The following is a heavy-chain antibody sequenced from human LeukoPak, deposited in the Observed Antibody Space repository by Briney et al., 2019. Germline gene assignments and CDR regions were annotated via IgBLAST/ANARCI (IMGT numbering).Heavy chain of an antibody. D-gene: IGHD1-7*01. Sequence: GGSLRLSCAASGFTFRSYSMNWVRQAPGKGLDWVSCISSSSSYIYYPDSVKGRFTISRDNAKNSLYLQMNSLRAEDTAVYYCARAHNWKYGSFDFWGQGTLVTVSS. V-gene: IGHV3-21*01. CDR3: ARAHNWKYGSFDF. CDR1: GFTFRSYS. CDR2: ISSSSSYI. J-gene: IGHJ4*02.